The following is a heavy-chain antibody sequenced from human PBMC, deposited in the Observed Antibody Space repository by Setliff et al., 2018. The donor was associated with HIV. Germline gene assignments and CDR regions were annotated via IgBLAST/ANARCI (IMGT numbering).Heavy chain of an antibody. CDR2: ISSNGGST. V-gene: IGHV3-64D*09. J-gene: IGHJ4*02. CDR3: TRVGSSGWTPFDY. Sequence: LRLSCSASGFTFSSYAMHWVRQAPGKGLEYVSAISSNGGSTYYADSMKGRFTISRDNSKNTLYLQMSSLRADDTAVYYCTRVGSSGWTPFDYWGQGTLVTVSS. D-gene: IGHD6-19*01. CDR1: GFTFSSYA.